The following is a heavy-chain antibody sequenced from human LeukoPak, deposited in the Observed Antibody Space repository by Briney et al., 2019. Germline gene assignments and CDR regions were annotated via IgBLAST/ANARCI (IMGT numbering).Heavy chain of an antibody. D-gene: IGHD2-15*01. CDR3: ARDKDMHGYYYYYMDV. J-gene: IGHJ6*03. CDR1: GGPISSSSYY. Sequence: SETLSLTCTVSGGPISSSSYYWGWIRQPPGKGLEWIGSIYYSGSTYYNPSLKSRVTISVDTSKNQFSLKLSSVTAADTAVYYCARDKDMHGYYYYYMDVWGKGTTVTVSS. CDR2: IYYSGST. V-gene: IGHV4-39*07.